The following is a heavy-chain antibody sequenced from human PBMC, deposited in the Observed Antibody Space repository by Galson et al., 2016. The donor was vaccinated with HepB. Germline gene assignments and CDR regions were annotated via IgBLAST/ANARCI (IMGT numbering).Heavy chain of an antibody. CDR1: GYIFTSYW. J-gene: IGHJ6*03. CDR3: ARGKSTSGWGGYFYMDV. D-gene: IGHD3-22*01. Sequence: QSGAEVKKPGESLQISCKTSGYIFTSYWIDWVRQMPGKGLEWLGRIDPSDSYVNYGPSFRGHVTLSVEKSISTAYLQWSSLKAPDTAIYYCARGKSTSGWGGYFYMDVWGKGTTVTVSS. CDR2: IDPSDSYV. V-gene: IGHV5-10-1*01.